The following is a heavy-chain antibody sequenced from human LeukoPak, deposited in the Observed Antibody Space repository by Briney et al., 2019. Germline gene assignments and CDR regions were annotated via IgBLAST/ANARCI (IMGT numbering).Heavy chain of an antibody. V-gene: IGHV5-10-1*01. CDR2: IDPSDSYT. Sequence: GGSLKISCKGSGYSFTSYWISWVRQMPGKGLEWMGRIDPSDSYTNYSPSFQGHVTISADKSISTAYLQWSSLKASDTAMYYCARTVGATVWFDPWGQGTLVTVSS. CDR1: GYSFTSYW. J-gene: IGHJ5*02. CDR3: ARTVGATVWFDP. D-gene: IGHD1-26*01.